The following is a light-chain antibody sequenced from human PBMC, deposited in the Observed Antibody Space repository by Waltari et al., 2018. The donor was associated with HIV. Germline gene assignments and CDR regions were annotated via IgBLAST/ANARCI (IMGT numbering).Light chain of an antibody. CDR2: ATS. CDR3: QQYGSPPHP. Sequence: EIVLTQSPGTLSLSPGERATLSCRASQSVSASHLAWYQQKPGQAPRLLIYATSTRATGIPDRFSGGGSVTDFTLIITRLETEDFAVYYCQQYGSPPHPFGQGTRLEMK. J-gene: IGKJ5*01. V-gene: IGKV3-20*01. CDR1: QSVSASH.